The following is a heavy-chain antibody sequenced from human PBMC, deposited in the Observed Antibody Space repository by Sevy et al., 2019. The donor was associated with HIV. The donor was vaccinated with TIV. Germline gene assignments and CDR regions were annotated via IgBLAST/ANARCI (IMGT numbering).Heavy chain of an antibody. CDR1: GFTFSNAW. CDR2: IKSKTDGGTT. Sequence: GGSLRLSCAASGFTFSNAWMSWVRQAPGKGLEWVGRIKSKTDGGTTDYAAPVKGRFTISRDDSKNTLYLQMNSLKTEDTAVYYCTSTGGHYYDSDFDYWGQGTLVTFSS. D-gene: IGHD3-22*01. V-gene: IGHV3-15*01. J-gene: IGHJ4*02. CDR3: TSTGGHYYDSDFDY.